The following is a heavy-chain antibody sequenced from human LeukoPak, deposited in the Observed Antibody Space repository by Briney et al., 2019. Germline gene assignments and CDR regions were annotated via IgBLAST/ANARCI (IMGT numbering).Heavy chain of an antibody. CDR1: GFTFSSYA. CDR2: FSGSGGST. CDR3: ATDPHYYGSGSYVDY. V-gene: IGHV3-23*01. J-gene: IGHJ4*02. D-gene: IGHD3-10*01. Sequence: GGSLRLSRAASGFTFSSYAMSWVRQAPGEGLEWVSAFSGSGGSTYYADSVKGRFTISRENSKNTLYLQMNSLRAEDTAVYYCATDPHYYGSGSYVDYWGQGTLVTVSS.